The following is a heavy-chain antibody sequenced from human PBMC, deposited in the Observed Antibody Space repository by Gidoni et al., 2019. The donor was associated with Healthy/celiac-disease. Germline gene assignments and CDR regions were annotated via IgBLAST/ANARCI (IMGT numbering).Heavy chain of an antibody. J-gene: IGHJ6*02. CDR1: GFTFTTSP. Sequence: QMQLVQSGPEVQTPGTSVKVSCKASGFTFTTSPMQRVRQARGQRREWIGWIVVGSGNTNYAQKFQERVTITRDMSTSTAYMELSSLRSEDTAVYYCAADSDLGGSYYYYGMDVWGQGTTVTVSS. V-gene: IGHV1-58*02. CDR3: AADSDLGGSYYYYGMDV. CDR2: IVVGSGNT. D-gene: IGHD1-26*01.